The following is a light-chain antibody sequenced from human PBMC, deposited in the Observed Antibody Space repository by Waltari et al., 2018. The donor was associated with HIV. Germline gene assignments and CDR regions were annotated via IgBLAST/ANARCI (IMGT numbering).Light chain of an antibody. V-gene: IGLV3-19*01. CDR1: TLSRYD. Sequence: SSELTLDPAVSVALGQTVRIPCQGYTLSRYDATWYQQRPGQAPIIVIYGENNRPSGIPDRVSGSSSGTTASLTITGAQAEDEADYYCSSRDSSGHQIVFGTGTQVTVL. J-gene: IGLJ1*01. CDR3: SSRDSSGHQIV. CDR2: GEN.